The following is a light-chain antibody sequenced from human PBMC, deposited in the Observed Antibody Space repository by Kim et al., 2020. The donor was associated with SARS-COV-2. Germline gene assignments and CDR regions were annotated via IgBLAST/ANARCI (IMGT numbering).Light chain of an antibody. J-gene: IGLJ1*01. Sequence: VSPGQTARSTCSGDKLGDKYACWYQQKPGQSPVLVIYQDSKRPAGIPERFSGSNSGNTATLTISGTQAMDEADYYCQAWDSSTEVFGTGTKVTVL. CDR3: QAWDSSTEV. V-gene: IGLV3-1*01. CDR2: QDS. CDR1: KLGDKY.